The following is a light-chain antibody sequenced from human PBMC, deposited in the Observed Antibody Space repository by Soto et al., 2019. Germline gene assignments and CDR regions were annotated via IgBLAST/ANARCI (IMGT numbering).Light chain of an antibody. V-gene: IGKV3-15*01. CDR1: ETVNSN. CDR3: QQYNKWPGT. J-gene: IGKJ1*01. CDR2: GAS. Sequence: EVVMTQSPATLSVSPGERATLSCRASETVNSNLAWYQQKPGQAPRLLIYGASTRATGIPVKFGGSGSGTEFILTISTLQSGDFAVYYCQQYNKWPGTFGQGTKVEVK.